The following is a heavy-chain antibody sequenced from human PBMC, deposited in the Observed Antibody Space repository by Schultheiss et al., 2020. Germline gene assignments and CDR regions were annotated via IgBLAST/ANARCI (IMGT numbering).Heavy chain of an antibody. D-gene: IGHD2-2*01. Sequence: ASVKVSCKASGYTFTSYDINWVRQATGQGLEWMGWMNPNSGNTGYAQKFQGRVTMTRDTSISTAYMELSRLRSDDTAVYYCARLVVPAAITDWFDPWGQGTLVTVSS. CDR2: MNPNSGNT. CDR3: ARLVVPAAITDWFDP. J-gene: IGHJ5*02. V-gene: IGHV1-8*01. CDR1: GYTFTSYD.